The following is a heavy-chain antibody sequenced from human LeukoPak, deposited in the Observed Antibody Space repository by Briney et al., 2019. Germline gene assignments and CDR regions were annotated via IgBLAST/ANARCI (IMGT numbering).Heavy chain of an antibody. V-gene: IGHV3-23*01. CDR1: GFTFSSYA. Sequence: GGSLRLSCAASGFTFSSYAMSWVRQAPGKGLEWVSTISTSGGGTYYADSVKGRFTISRDNSKNTLYLQMSCLRAEDTAVYYCAKGRSGTYYNFDYWGQGTLVTVSS. J-gene: IGHJ4*02. D-gene: IGHD3-10*01. CDR3: AKGRSGTYYNFDY. CDR2: ISTSGGGT.